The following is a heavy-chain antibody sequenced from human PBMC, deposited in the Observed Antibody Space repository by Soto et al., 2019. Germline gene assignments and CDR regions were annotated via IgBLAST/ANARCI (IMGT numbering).Heavy chain of an antibody. D-gene: IGHD1-26*01. Sequence: PSETLSLTCIVSGGSISSYHWSWIRQPPGEGLEWIGCIYSSGGSNYNPSLKIRVIMSRDTSKSQFSLILRSVTAADSAVYYCARMLAGAGTPLRFDPWGQGTLVTVSS. V-gene: IGHV4-59*01. J-gene: IGHJ5*02. CDR1: GGSISSYH. CDR3: ARMLAGAGTPLRFDP. CDR2: IYSSGGS.